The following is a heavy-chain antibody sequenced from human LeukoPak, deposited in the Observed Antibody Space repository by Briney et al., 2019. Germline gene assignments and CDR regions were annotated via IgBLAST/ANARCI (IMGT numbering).Heavy chain of an antibody. CDR2: IHYSGST. CDR1: GGSISSSSYY. Sequence: SETLSLTCTVSGGSISSSSYYWGWIRQPPGKGLEWIGSIHYSGSTYYNPSLKSRVTISVDTSKNQFSLKLSSVTAADTAVYYCAKDRQQLVPWGGYFDYWGQGTLVTVSS. V-gene: IGHV4-39*02. CDR3: AKDRQQLVPWGGYFDY. J-gene: IGHJ4*02. D-gene: IGHD6-13*01.